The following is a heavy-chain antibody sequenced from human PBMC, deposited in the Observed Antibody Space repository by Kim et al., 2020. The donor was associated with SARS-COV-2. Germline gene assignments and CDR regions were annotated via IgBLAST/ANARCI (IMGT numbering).Heavy chain of an antibody. Sequence: SETLSLTCTVSGGSISSGGYYWSWIRQHPGKGLEWIGYIYYSGSTYYNPSLKSRVTISVDTSKNQFSLKLSSVTAADTAVYYCARDLGGWLRLPAVWGQGTTVTVSS. V-gene: IGHV4-31*03. D-gene: IGHD5-12*01. CDR2: IYYSGST. J-gene: IGHJ6*02. CDR1: GGSISSGGYY. CDR3: ARDLGGWLRLPAV.